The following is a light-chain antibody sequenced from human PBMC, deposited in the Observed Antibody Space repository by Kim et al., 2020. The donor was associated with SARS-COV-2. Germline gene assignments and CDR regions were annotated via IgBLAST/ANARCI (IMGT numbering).Light chain of an antibody. V-gene: IGLV3-19*01. CDR1: SLRSYY. CDR3: NSRDSSGNHVV. CDR2: GKN. J-gene: IGLJ2*01. Sequence: ALGQTVRITCQGDSLRSYYASWYQQKPGQAPVLVIYGKNNRPSGIPDRFSGSSSGNTASLTITGAQAEDEADYYCNSRDSSGNHVVFGGGNKLTVL.